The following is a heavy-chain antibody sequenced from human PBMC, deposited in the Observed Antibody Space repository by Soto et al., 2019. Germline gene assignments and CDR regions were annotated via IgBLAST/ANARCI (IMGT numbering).Heavy chain of an antibody. Sequence: QVQLVESGGGVVQPGRSLRLSCAASGFTFSSYGMHWVRQAPGKGLEWVAVIWYDGSNKYYADSVKGRFTISRDNSKNTLYLQRNSLRAEDTAVYYCARDLYSSGWYGGVDYWGQGTLVTVSS. CDR1: GFTFSSYG. D-gene: IGHD6-19*01. CDR3: ARDLYSSGWYGGVDY. V-gene: IGHV3-33*01. J-gene: IGHJ4*02. CDR2: IWYDGSNK.